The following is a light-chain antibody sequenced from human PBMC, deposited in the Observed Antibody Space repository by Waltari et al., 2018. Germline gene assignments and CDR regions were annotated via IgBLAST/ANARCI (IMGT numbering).Light chain of an antibody. Sequence: DIRMTQSPSTLSASVGDRVTFTCRASQSVSRSLAWFQQKPGKAPKLLIYTASTLQSGVPSRFSGSGSGTEFMLTISSLQPDDFATYYCQQYKSYSAYSFGQGTRLEI. V-gene: IGKV1-5*03. J-gene: IGKJ2*03. CDR1: QSVSRS. CDR2: TAS. CDR3: QQYKSYSAYS.